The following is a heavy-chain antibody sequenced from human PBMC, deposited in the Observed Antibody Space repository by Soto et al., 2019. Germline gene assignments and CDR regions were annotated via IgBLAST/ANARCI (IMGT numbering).Heavy chain of an antibody. J-gene: IGHJ4*02. D-gene: IGHD3-22*01. CDR3: AKDGATMIVVVITYFDY. Sequence: GGSLRLSCAASGFTFSDYAMHWVRQAPGKGLEWVAVVSHDGRNTHYADSVKGRFTISRDSSKNTVSLEMTSLRAEDTAVYFCAKDGATMIVVVITYFDYWGQGTLVTVSS. CDR2: VSHDGRNT. V-gene: IGHV3-30*18. CDR1: GFTFSDYA.